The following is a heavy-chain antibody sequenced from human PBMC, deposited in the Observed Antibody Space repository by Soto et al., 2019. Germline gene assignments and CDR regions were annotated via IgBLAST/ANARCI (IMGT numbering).Heavy chain of an antibody. CDR2: ISYDGSNK. J-gene: IGHJ3*02. CDR1: GFTFSSYA. Sequence: QVQLVESGGGVVQPGRFLRLSCAASGFTFSSYAMHWVRQAPGKGLEWVAVISYDGSNKYYADSVKGRFTISRDNSKNTLYLQMNSLRAEDTAVYYCARERPVHYDSSGYYSGAFDIWGQGTMVTVSS. V-gene: IGHV3-30-3*01. CDR3: ARERPVHYDSSGYYSGAFDI. D-gene: IGHD3-22*01.